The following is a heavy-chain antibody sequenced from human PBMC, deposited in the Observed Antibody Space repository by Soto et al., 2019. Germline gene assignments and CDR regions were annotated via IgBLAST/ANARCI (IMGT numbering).Heavy chain of an antibody. V-gene: IGHV3-7*03. J-gene: IGHJ4*02. CDR2: IKQDGSEK. Sequence: EVQLVESGGGLVQPGGSLRLSCAASGFTFSSYWMSWVRQAPGKGLEWVANIKQDGSEKYYVDSVKGRFTISRDNAKNSLYLQMNSLRAEDTAVYYCAREAGYSSSGSDYWGQGTLVTVSS. D-gene: IGHD6-13*01. CDR1: GFTFSSYW. CDR3: AREAGYSSSGSDY.